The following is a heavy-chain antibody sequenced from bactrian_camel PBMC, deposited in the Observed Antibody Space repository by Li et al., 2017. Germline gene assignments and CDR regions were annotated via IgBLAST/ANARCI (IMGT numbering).Heavy chain of an antibody. V-gene: IGHV3-2*01. CDR2: IYSDGSHS. CDR3: ATLYGGNWANPRYFGY. Sequence: HVQLVESGGGLVQPGGSLTLSCAASGFTFSNNYFNWVRQVPGKGLEWVSSIYSDGSHSYYADSVKGRFTISRDNAKNTVYLQINSLKSEDTALYYCATLYGGNWANPRYFGYWGQGTQVTVSS. D-gene: IGHD6*01. J-gene: IGHJ6*01. CDR1: GFTFSNNY.